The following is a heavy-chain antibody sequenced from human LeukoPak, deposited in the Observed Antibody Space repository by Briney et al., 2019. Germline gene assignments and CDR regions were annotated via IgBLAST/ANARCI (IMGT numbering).Heavy chain of an antibody. CDR1: GFTFNNYA. D-gene: IGHD2-21*01. J-gene: IGHJ4*02. Sequence: GGSLRLSCAASGFTFNNYAMGWVRQPPGRGLEWLSAIDGGGDATKYADSVKGRFTISRDNSKNTVSLQMNSLRVEDTAIYYCAKSDCGSDGCKLLNYWGQGTLVTVSS. V-gene: IGHV3-23*01. CDR2: IDGGGDAT. CDR3: AKSDCGSDGCKLLNY.